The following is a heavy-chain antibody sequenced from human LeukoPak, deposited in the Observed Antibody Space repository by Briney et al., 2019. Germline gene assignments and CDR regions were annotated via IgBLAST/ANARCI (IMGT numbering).Heavy chain of an antibody. CDR2: IYTSGST. CDR3: ARVLSDCTNGVCHNYYYYYMDV. D-gene: IGHD2-8*01. CDR1: GGSISSYY. J-gene: IGHJ6*03. Sequence: AETLSLTCTVSGGSISSYYWSWSRQPAGKGLEWIGRIYTSGSTNYNPSLKSRVTISVDTSNNHFSLKLSSVTAADAAVYYCARVLSDCTNGVCHNYYYYYMDVWGKGTTVTVSS. V-gene: IGHV4-4*07.